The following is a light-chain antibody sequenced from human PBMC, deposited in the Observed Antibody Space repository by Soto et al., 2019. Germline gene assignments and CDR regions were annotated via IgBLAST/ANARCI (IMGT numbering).Light chain of an antibody. CDR3: QQYDSYPYT. CDR1: QSISTY. CDR2: RAS. V-gene: IGKV1-5*03. Sequence: DIQMTQSPSTLSASVGERVTITCRASQSISTYLAWFQLKPGKAPGLLIYRASSLESGVPSRFSGSGSGTEFTVTISNLQPDDFATYYCQQYDSYPYTFGQGTKLEIK. J-gene: IGKJ2*01.